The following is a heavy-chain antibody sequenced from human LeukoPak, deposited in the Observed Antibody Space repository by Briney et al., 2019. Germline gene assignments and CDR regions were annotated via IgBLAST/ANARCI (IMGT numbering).Heavy chain of an antibody. V-gene: IGHV4-39*07. CDR3: ARDSTTYAFDI. CDR2: IYYSGST. D-gene: IGHD2-2*01. Sequence: SETLSLTCTVSGGSISSSSYYWGWIRQPPGKGLEWIGSIYYSGSTYYNPSLKSRVTISVDTSKNQFSLKLSSVTAADTAVYYCARDSTTYAFDIWGQGTMVTVSS. CDR1: GGSISSSSYY. J-gene: IGHJ3*02.